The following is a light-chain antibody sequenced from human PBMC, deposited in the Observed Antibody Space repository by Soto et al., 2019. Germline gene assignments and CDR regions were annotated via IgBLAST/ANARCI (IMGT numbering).Light chain of an antibody. CDR1: QSVSSSY. CDR3: QQYGSSLYT. Sequence: EIVLTQSPGTLSWSPGERGTLSCRASQSVSSSYLAWYQQKPGQAPRLLIYGASSRATGIPDRFSGSGSGTDFTLTISRLEPEDFAVYYCQQYGSSLYTFGQGTKLEIK. V-gene: IGKV3-20*01. CDR2: GAS. J-gene: IGKJ2*01.